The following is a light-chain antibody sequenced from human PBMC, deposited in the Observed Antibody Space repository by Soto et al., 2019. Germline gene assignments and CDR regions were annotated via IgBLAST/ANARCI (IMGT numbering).Light chain of an antibody. Sequence: VLPRPPGSLFLFQGGRAPSSSRAGQSVMSDYLAWYQQKPGQPPRLLSYGASSRATGIPDRFSGSGSGTDFTLTISRLEPEDFAVYYCQQFGASLTWTFGQGTKVDIK. V-gene: IGKV3-20*01. J-gene: IGKJ1*01. CDR3: QQFGASLTWT. CDR2: GAS. CDR1: QSVMSDY.